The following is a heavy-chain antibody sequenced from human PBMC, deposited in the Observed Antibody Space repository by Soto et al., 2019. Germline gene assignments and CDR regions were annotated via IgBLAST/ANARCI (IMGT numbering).Heavy chain of an antibody. J-gene: IGHJ4*02. Sequence: GASVKVSCKASGFTFTSSAMQWVRQARGQRLEWIGWIIVGSGNTNYAQKFQDRVTITTDESTSTAYMELSSLRSEDTAVYYCARDLLDTPSPRDDYWGQGTLVTVSS. CDR3: ARDLLDTPSPRDDY. CDR2: IIVGSGNT. D-gene: IGHD2-15*01. V-gene: IGHV1-58*02. CDR1: GFTFTSSA.